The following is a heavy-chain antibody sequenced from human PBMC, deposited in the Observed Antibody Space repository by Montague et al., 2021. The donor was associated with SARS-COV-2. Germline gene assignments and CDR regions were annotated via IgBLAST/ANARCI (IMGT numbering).Heavy chain of an antibody. Sequence: SQRLSCAASGFTFSGSAMHWVRQASGKGLEWVGRIRSKANSYATAYAASVKGRFTIPRDDSKNTAYLQMNSLKTEDTAVYYCTRGEWGTMVRGVIIGDYWGQGTLVTVSS. CDR2: IRSKANSYAT. J-gene: IGHJ4*02. D-gene: IGHD3-10*01. CDR1: GFTFSGSA. CDR3: TRGEWGTMVRGVIIGDY. V-gene: IGHV3-73*01.